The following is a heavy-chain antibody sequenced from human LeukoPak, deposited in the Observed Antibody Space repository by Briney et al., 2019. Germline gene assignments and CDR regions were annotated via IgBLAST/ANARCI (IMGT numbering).Heavy chain of an antibody. J-gene: IGHJ4*02. CDR2: ISRSGSTI. CDR1: GFTFSDYY. CDR3: ARDGRRQGYYFDY. V-gene: IGHV3-11*01. Sequence: GGSLRLPCTASGFTFSDYYMIWIPQAPGKGLEWLSYISRSGSTIYYADSVKGRFTIPRDNAKNSLYLQMNSLRAEDTAVYYCARDGRRQGYYFDYWGQGTLVTVSS.